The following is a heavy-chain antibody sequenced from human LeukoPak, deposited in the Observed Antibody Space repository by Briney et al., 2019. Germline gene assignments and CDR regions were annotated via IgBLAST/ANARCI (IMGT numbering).Heavy chain of an antibody. V-gene: IGHV4-39*07. CDR1: GGSFSTRSSF. CDR2: FYYGVIT. J-gene: IGHJ4*02. CDR3: AVGDYEYFDY. D-gene: IGHD4-17*01. Sequence: SETLSLTCTVSGGSFSTRSSFWGWIRHPPGKGLEWIGSFYYGVITNYNPSLKSRVTISVDTSKNQFSLKLSSVTAADTAVYYCAVGDYEYFDYWGQGTLVTVSS.